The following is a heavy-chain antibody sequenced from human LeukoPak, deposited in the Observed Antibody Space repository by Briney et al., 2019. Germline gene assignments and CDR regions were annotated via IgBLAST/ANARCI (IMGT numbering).Heavy chain of an antibody. Sequence: VASVKVSCKASGYTFTAYYMHWLRQAPGQGLEWMGWINPNSGGTNYAQKFQGRVTMTRDTSISTAYMELSRLRSDDTAVYYCARVYDNSNYKRYAEYFQHWGQGTLVTVSS. CDR2: INPNSGGT. CDR1: GYTFTAYY. V-gene: IGHV1-2*02. J-gene: IGHJ1*01. CDR3: ARVYDNSNYKRYAEYFQH. D-gene: IGHD1-7*01.